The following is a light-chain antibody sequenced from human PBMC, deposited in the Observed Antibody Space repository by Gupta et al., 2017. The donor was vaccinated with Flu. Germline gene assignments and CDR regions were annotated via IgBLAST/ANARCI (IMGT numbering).Light chain of an antibody. CDR1: SSDVGGYNY. V-gene: IGLV2-14*01. CDR2: EVS. J-gene: IGLJ3*02. CDR3: SSFTSSSPKV. Sequence: QSALTQPASVSGSPGQSITLSCTGASSDVGGYNYVSWYQQRPGKAPKLIIYEVSNRPSGVSNRFSGSKSGNTASLTISGLLAEDEADYYCSSFTSSSPKVFGGGTKLTVL.